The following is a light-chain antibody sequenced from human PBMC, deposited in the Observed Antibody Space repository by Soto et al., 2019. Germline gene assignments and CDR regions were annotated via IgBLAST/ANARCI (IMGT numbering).Light chain of an antibody. CDR2: EVS. CDR3: SSYTSSSTLV. J-gene: IGLJ1*01. V-gene: IGLV2-14*01. CDR1: SSDVGGSNY. Sequence: QSALTQPASVSGSPGQSITISCTGTSSDVGGSNYVSWYQQHPGKAPKLMIYEVSNRPSWVSNRFSGSKSGNTASLTISGLQAEDEADYYCSSYTSSSTLVFGTGTKLTVL.